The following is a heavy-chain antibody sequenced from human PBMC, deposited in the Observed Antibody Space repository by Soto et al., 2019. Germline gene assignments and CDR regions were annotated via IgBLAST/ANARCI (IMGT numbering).Heavy chain of an antibody. V-gene: IGHV4-39*01. J-gene: IGHJ6*02. Sequence: PSETLSLTCTVSGGSISSSSYYWGWIRQPPGKGLEWIGSIYYSGSTYYNPSLKSRVTISVDTSKNQFSLKLSSVTAADTAVYYCARHLGQNYYYYYGMDVWGQGTTVTVSS. CDR3: ARHLGQNYYYYYGMDV. CDR2: IYYSGST. CDR1: GGSISSSSYY.